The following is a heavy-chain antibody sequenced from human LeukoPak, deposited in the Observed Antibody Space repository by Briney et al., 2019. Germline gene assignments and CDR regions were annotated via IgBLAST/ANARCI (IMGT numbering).Heavy chain of an antibody. D-gene: IGHD6-19*01. Sequence: SETLSLTCAVSGYSISSGYYWGWLRQPPGKRLDWIGSINHSGRTYYKPSLTSRVTISVDTSKNQFSLKLTSVTAADTAVYYCATEVGQWLIRTWGQGTLVTVSS. CDR3: ATEVGQWLIRT. J-gene: IGHJ5*02. V-gene: IGHV4-38-2*01. CDR2: INHSGRT. CDR1: GYSISSGYY.